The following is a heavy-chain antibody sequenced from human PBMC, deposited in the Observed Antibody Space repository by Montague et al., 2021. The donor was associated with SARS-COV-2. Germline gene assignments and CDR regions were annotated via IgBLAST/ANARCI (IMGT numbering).Heavy chain of an antibody. D-gene: IGHD4-23*01. CDR1: GASISTGSDY. CDR2: FYYSGGS. V-gene: IGHV4-61*03. J-gene: IGHJ5*02. Sequence: SETLSLTCTVSGASISTGSDYWTWIRQRPGRGLEWIGNFYYSGGSTYNPSLKSRVTISADTSKNLFSLTPKSVTASGTAVYYCARDRGDIYGGNSAWFDPWGQGTLVTVSS. CDR3: ARDRGDIYGGNSAWFDP.